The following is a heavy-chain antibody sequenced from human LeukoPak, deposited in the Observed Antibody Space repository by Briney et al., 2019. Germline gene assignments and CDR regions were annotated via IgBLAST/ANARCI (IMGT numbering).Heavy chain of an antibody. CDR3: ARPRNNWNYHF. CDR1: GYTFTNYY. V-gene: IGHV1-2*02. Sequence: ASVKVSCKASGYTFTNYYIDWVRQAPGQGLEWMAWINPNSGGANYAQKFQGRVTLTRDTSISTAYMEMNSLRSDDTAVYYCARPRNNWNYHFLGQGTLVTVSS. D-gene: IGHD1-7*01. J-gene: IGHJ4*02. CDR2: INPNSGGA.